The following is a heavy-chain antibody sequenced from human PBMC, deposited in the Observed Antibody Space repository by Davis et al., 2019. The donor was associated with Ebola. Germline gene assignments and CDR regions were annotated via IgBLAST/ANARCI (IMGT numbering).Heavy chain of an antibody. D-gene: IGHD5-18*01. V-gene: IGHV4-59*12. CDR3: ARSHSGYSYGYYYYGMDV. J-gene: IGHJ6*02. CDR2: IYYSGST. Sequence: PSETLSLTCTVSGGSISSYYWSWIRQPPGKGLEWIGYIYYSGSTNYNPSLKSRVTMSVDTSKNQFSLKLSSVTAADTAVYYCARSHSGYSYGYYYYGMDVWGQGTTVTVSS. CDR1: GGSISSYY.